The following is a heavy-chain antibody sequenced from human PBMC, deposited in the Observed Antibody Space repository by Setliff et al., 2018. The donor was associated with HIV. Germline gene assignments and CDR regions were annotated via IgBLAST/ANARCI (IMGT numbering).Heavy chain of an antibody. CDR2: IYYSGST. Sequence: SETLSLTCTVSGGSVSSGSYYWSWIRQPPGKGLEWIGYIYYSGSTKHNPSLKSRVTISLDTSKNQFSLKLTSVTVADTAVYYCARYSPRGYTLTGPYWGQGTLVTVSS. J-gene: IGHJ4*02. CDR1: GGSVSSGSYY. CDR3: ARYSPRGYTLTGPY. V-gene: IGHV4-61*01. D-gene: IGHD6-25*01.